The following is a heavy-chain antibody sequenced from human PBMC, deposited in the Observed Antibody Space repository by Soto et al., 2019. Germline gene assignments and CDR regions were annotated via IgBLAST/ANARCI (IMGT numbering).Heavy chain of an antibody. D-gene: IGHD2-15*01. CDR2: MNPNSGNT. Sequence: GASVKVSCKASGYTFTSYDINWVRQATGQGLEWMGWMNPNSGNTGYAQKFQGRVTMTRNTSISTAYMELSSLRSEDTAVYYCAREGYCSGGSCYLGHFDLWGRGTLVTVSS. CDR1: GYTFTSYD. CDR3: AREGYCSGGSCYLGHFDL. J-gene: IGHJ2*01. V-gene: IGHV1-8*01.